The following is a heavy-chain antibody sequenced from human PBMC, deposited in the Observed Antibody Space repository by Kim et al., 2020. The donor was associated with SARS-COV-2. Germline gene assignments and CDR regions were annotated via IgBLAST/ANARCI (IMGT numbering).Heavy chain of an antibody. CDR2: INTNTGNP. D-gene: IGHD6-19*01. J-gene: IGHJ4*02. CDR1: GYTFTSYG. CDR3: ARDTPRLSGWYGPGDY. Sequence: ASVKVSCKASGYTFTSYGMNWVRQAPGQGLEWMGWINTNTGNPTYVQAFTGRFVFSLDTSVSTAYLQISSLKAEDTAVYYCARDTPRLSGWYGPGDYWGQGTLVTVSS. V-gene: IGHV7-4-1*02.